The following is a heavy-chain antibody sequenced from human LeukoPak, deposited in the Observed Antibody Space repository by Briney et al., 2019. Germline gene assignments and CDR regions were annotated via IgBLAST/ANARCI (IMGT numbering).Heavy chain of an antibody. CDR1: GFTFSSYW. V-gene: IGHV3-74*01. CDR2: INSDGSSA. CDR3: ARDLIAAASLPKLDY. D-gene: IGHD6-13*01. Sequence: GGSLRLSCAASGFTFSSYWMHWVRQAPGKGLVWVSRINSDGSSASYADSVKGRFTISRDNAKNTLYLRMNSLRAEDTAVYYCARDLIAAASLPKLDYWGQGTLVTVSS. J-gene: IGHJ4*02.